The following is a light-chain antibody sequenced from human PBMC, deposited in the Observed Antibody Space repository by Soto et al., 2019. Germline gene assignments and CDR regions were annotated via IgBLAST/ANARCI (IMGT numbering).Light chain of an antibody. V-gene: IGLV1-40*01. CDR1: SSNIGAGYD. Sequence: QLVLTQPPSVSGAPGQRVTISCTGSSSNIGAGYDVHWYQQLPGTAPKLLIYGNSNRPSGVPDRFSGSKSDTSASLAITGVQAEDEADYYCQSYDSSLSGYVVFGGGTKLTVL. CDR3: QSYDSSLSGYVV. J-gene: IGLJ2*01. CDR2: GNS.